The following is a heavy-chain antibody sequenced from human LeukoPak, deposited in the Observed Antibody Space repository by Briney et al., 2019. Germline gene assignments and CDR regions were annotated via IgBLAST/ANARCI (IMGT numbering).Heavy chain of an antibody. Sequence: GESLKISCKGSGSSFTNYWIGWVRQMPGKGLEWMGIIYLGDSDTRYSPSFQGQVTISADKSISTAYLQWSSLKASDTAMYYCARQDCSGGSCLYGVDVWGQGTTVTVSS. CDR2: IYLGDSDT. V-gene: IGHV5-51*01. J-gene: IGHJ6*02. CDR1: GSSFTNYW. CDR3: ARQDCSGGSCLYGVDV. D-gene: IGHD2-15*01.